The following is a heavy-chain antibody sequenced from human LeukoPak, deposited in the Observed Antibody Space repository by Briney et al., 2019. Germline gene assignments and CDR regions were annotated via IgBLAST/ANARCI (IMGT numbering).Heavy chain of an antibody. CDR1: GFTFSGYS. CDR2: VSGDGGTK. Sequence: TGGSLRLSCAASGFTFSGYSMIWVRQAPGKGLEWVSIVSGDGGTKYYADSVRGRFTISRDNSQNTQYLQMNSLSAEDTALYYCARDRRPSGCSGGTCYSGFDSWGQGILVTVSS. CDR3: ARDRRPSGCSGGTCYSGFDS. J-gene: IGHJ4*02. D-gene: IGHD2-15*01. V-gene: IGHV3-23*01.